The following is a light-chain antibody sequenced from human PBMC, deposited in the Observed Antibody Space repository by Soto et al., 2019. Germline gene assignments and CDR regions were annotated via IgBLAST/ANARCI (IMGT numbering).Light chain of an antibody. CDR3: QQSYSSIT. V-gene: IGKV1-12*01. CDR2: AAS. Sequence: DIQMTQSPSSVSASVGDRVTITCRASQDISSWLAWYQQKPGKAPKLLIYAASSLQRGVPSTFSGGGSGTDFTLTISSLQPEDFATYYCQQSYSSITFGQGTRLEIK. CDR1: QDISSW. J-gene: IGKJ5*01.